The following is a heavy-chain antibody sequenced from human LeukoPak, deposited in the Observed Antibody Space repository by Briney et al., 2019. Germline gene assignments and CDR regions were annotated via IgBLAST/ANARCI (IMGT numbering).Heavy chain of an antibody. Sequence: GGSLRLSCSASGFTFSNYAMHWVRQAPGKGLEWVAVIWYDGSDKYYADSVKGRFTISRDNSKNTLSLQMNSLRAEDTAVYYCARVPIWFGELSFDYWGQGTLVTVSS. V-gene: IGHV3-33*08. CDR2: IWYDGSDK. CDR3: ARVPIWFGELSFDY. J-gene: IGHJ4*02. D-gene: IGHD3-10*01. CDR1: GFTFSNYA.